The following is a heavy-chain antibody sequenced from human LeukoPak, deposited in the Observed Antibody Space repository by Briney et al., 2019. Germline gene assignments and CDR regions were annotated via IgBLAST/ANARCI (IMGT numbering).Heavy chain of an antibody. D-gene: IGHD3-3*01. CDR3: ARATYYDFWSGPNDP. Sequence: GASVKVSCKASGYPFTTYDINWVRQATGHGLEWMGWMNPNSGNTGYAKKFQGRVTITRNTSISTAYMELSSLRSEDTAVYYCARATYYDFWSGPNDPWGQGTLVTVSS. CDR1: GYPFTTYD. CDR2: MNPNSGNT. J-gene: IGHJ5*02. V-gene: IGHV1-8*03.